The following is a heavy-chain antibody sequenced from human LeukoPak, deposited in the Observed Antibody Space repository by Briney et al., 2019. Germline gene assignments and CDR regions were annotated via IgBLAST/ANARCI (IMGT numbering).Heavy chain of an antibody. D-gene: IGHD4-17*01. J-gene: IGHJ4*02. V-gene: IGHV3-30*02. CDR3: AKEIWPTVTIPGWTYFDY. Sequence: GGSLRLSCAASGFIFNTYVMHWVRQAPGKGLEWLAFIRYDGSNKNYADSVKGRFTISRDNSKNTLYLQMNSLRAEDTAVYYCAKEIWPTVTIPGWTYFDYWGQGALVTVSS. CDR2: IRYDGSNK. CDR1: GFIFNTYV.